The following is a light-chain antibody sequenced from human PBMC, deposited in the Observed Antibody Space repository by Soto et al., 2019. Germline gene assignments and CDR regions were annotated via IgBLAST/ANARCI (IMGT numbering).Light chain of an antibody. V-gene: IGLV4-69*01. CDR3: QTWNTGIRV. J-gene: IGLJ3*02. CDR2: LNYHGSH. CDR1: SEHSSYS. Sequence: QAVVTQSPSASASLGASVNLTCTLSSEHSSYSIAWHQQQPEKGPRFLMKLNYHGSHIKGDGIPDRFSGSSSGAERYLTISSLQPEDDADYYCQTWNTGIRVFGGGTKLTVL.